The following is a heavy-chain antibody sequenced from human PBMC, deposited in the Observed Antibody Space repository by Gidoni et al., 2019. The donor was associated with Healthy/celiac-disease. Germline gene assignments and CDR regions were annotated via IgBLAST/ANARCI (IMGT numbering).Heavy chain of an antibody. Sequence: QVQLVQSGAEVKKPGASVKVSSKASGYTFTSYGISCVRQSPGQGLEWMGWISAYNGNTNYAQKLQGRVNMTTDTSTSTAYMELRSLRSDDTAVYYCARDYDYVWGSYRGSYNWFDPWGQGTLVTVSS. D-gene: IGHD3-16*02. CDR3: ARDYDYVWGSYRGSYNWFDP. J-gene: IGHJ5*02. V-gene: IGHV1-18*01. CDR1: GYTFTSYG. CDR2: ISAYNGNT.